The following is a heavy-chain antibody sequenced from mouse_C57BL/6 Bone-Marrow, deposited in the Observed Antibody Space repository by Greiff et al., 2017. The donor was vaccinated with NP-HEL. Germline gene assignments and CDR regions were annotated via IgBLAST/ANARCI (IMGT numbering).Heavy chain of an antibody. V-gene: IGHV1-82*01. J-gene: IGHJ3*01. D-gene: IGHD4-1*01. Sequence: VKVVESGPELVKPGASVKISCKASGYAFSSSWMNWVKQRPGKGLEWIGRIYPGDGDTHSHGTFKGKATLTADKSSSTAYMQLSILTSEDSAVYFCARYWDVAYWGQGTLVTVSA. CDR1: GYAFSSSW. CDR3: ARYWDVAY. CDR2: IYPGDGDT.